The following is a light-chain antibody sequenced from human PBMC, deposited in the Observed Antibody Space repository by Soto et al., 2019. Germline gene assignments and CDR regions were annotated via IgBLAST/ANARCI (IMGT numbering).Light chain of an antibody. V-gene: IGLV1-47*01. CDR3: AAWDDNLSALV. J-gene: IGLJ2*01. Sequence: QSVLTQPPSASGTPGQRVTISCSGGSSNIGTNFVSRYQLLPGTAPKLLIFRNNQRPSGVPDRFSGSRSGTSAPLAISGLRSEDEADYFCAAWDDNLSALVFGGGTKLTVL. CDR2: RNN. CDR1: SSNIGTNF.